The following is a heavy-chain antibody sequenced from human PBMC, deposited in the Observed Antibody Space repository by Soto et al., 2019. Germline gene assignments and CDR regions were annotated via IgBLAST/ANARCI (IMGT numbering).Heavy chain of an antibody. CDR2: ISGSGGST. Sequence: PGGSHRLSSPASGLPFRSYAMIWVRQAPGKGLEWVSAISGSGGSTYYADSVKGRFTISRDNSKNTLYLQMNSLRTEDTAAYYCAKHLHSHDHFDYWGQGTLVTVSS. J-gene: IGHJ4*02. CDR1: GLPFRSYA. V-gene: IGHV3-23*01. D-gene: IGHD1-1*01. CDR3: AKHLHSHDHFDY.